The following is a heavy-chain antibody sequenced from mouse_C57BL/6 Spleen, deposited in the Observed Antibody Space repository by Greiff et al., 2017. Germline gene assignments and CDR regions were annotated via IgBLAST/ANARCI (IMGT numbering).Heavy chain of an antibody. CDR3: ASDYYGSSYPY. CDR1: GYAFSSSW. V-gene: IGHV1-82*01. Sequence: LQESGPELVKPGASVKISCKASGYAFSSSWMNWVKQRPGKGLEWIGRIYPGDGDTNYNGKFKGKATLTADKSSSTAYMQLSSLTSEDSAVYFCASDYYGSSYPYWGQGTLVTVSA. J-gene: IGHJ3*01. D-gene: IGHD1-1*01. CDR2: IYPGDGDT.